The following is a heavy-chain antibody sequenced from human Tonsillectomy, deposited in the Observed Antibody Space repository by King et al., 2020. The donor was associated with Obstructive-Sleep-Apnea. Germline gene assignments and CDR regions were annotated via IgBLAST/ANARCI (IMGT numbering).Heavy chain of an antibody. CDR3: ARAERYSYGWGGGDY. V-gene: IGHV4-39*07. Sequence: QLQESGPGLVKPSETLSLTCTVSGGSISSSSYYWGWIRQPPGKGLEWIGSIYYSGSTYYNPSLKSRVTISVDTSKNQFSLKLSSVTAADTAVYYCARAERYSYGWGGGDYWGQGTLDTVSS. D-gene: IGHD5-18*01. CDR2: IYYSGST. J-gene: IGHJ4*02. CDR1: GGSISSSSYY.